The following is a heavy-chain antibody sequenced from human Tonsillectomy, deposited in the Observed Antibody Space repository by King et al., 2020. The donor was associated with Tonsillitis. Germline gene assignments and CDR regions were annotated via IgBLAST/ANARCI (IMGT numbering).Heavy chain of an antibody. D-gene: IGHD6-13*01. J-gene: IGHJ4*02. CDR3: ARGFIAAAGT. CDR2: INWNGGST. Sequence: VQLVESGGGVVQPGGSLSLSCAASGFNFDDYGLSWFRQSPGKGLEWVAGINWNGGSTGYADFVKGRFTISRDNAKNSLYLQMNSLRAEDTALYYCARGFIAAAGTWGQGTLVTVSS. CDR1: GFNFDDYG. V-gene: IGHV3-20*04.